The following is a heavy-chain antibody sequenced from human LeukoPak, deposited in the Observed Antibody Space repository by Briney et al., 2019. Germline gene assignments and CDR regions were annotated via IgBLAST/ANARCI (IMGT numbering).Heavy chain of an antibody. CDR3: AKIRRDGYNWFDY. Sequence: GGSLRLSCAASGFTFSNYGMHWVRQVPGKGLEYVSAISSDGGSPYYANSVKGRFTISRDNSKNTLYLQMNSLRAEDTAVYYCAKIRRDGYNWFDYWGQGTLVTVSS. D-gene: IGHD5-24*01. CDR1: GFTFSNYG. V-gene: IGHV3-64*01. J-gene: IGHJ4*02. CDR2: ISSDGGSP.